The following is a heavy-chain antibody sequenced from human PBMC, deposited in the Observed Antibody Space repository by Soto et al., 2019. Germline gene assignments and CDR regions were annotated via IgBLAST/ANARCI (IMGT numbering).Heavy chain of an antibody. D-gene: IGHD1-1*01. Sequence: QVQLVQSGAEVKKPGASVKVSCKGSGYTFTSYGITWVRQAPGQGLEWMGGSSGHNGNTDYAQRLQGRVTVTRDTSTSTAYVELVSLRSDGTAAYYCARGGYGDYWGQGALVTVSS. CDR3: ARGGYGDY. V-gene: IGHV1-18*01. J-gene: IGHJ4*02. CDR2: SSGHNGNT. CDR1: GYTFTSYG.